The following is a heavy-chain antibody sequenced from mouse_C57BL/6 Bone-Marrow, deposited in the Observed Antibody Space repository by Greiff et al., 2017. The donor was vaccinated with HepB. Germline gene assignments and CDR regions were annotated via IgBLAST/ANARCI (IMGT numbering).Heavy chain of an antibody. J-gene: IGHJ3*01. D-gene: IGHD1-1*01. CDR3: ARPDCYGSRGPAY. Sequence: EVKVVESGGGLVKPGGSLKLSCAASGFTFSSYTMSWVRQTPEKRLEWVATISGGGGNTYYPDSVKGRFTISRDNAKNTLYLQMSSLRSEDTALYYCARPDCYGSRGPAYWGQGTLVTVSA. V-gene: IGHV5-9*01. CDR2: ISGGGGNT. CDR1: GFTFSSYT.